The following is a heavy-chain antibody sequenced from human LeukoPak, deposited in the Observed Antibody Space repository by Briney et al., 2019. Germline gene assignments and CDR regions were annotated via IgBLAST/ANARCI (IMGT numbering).Heavy chain of an antibody. CDR2: IIPILGIA. D-gene: IGHD5-18*01. CDR3: AREGDTATMGAFDY. J-gene: IGHJ4*02. V-gene: IGHV1-69*04. CDR1: GGTFSSYA. Sequence: SVTVSCKASGGTFSSYAISWVRQAPGQGLEWMGRIIPILGIANYAQKFQGRVTITADKSTSTAYMELSSLRSEDTAVYYCAREGDTATMGAFDYWGQGTLVTVSS.